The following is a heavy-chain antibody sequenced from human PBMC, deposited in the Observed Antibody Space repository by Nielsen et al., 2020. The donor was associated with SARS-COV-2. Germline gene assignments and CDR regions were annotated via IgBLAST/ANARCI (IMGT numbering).Heavy chain of an antibody. V-gene: IGHV4-34*01. J-gene: IGHJ6*02. D-gene: IGHD1-1*01. CDR3: ASALKRGAHYYGMDV. CDR2: INHSGST. Sequence: ESLKISCAASGFTFSDYYMSWIRQPPGKGLEWIGEINHSGSTNYNPSLKSRVTISVDTSKNQFSLKLSSVTAADTAVYYCASALKRGAHYYGMDVWGQGTTVTVSS. CDR1: GFTFSDYY.